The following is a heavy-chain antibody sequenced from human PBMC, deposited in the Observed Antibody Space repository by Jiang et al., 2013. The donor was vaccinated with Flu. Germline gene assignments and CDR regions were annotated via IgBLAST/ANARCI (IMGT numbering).Heavy chain of an antibody. Sequence: SVSSNSAAWNWIRQSPSRGLEWLGRTYYRSKWYNDYAVSVKSRITINPDTSKNQFSLQLNSVTPEDTAVYYCARERAYWGELRHSWFDPWGQGTLVTVSS. V-gene: IGHV6-1*01. CDR3: ARERAYWGELRHSWFDP. CDR1: SVSSNSAA. D-gene: IGHD1-26*01. CDR2: TYYRSKWYN. J-gene: IGHJ5*02.